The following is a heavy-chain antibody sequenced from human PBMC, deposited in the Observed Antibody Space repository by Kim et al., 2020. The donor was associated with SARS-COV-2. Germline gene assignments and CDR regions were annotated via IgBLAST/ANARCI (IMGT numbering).Heavy chain of an antibody. CDR3: TRRITMVRGVKGAWFDP. V-gene: IGHV3-49*02. J-gene: IGHJ5*02. Sequence: VKGRFTISRDDSKSIAYLQMNSLKTEDTAVYYCTRRITMVRGVKGAWFDPWGQGTLVTVSS. D-gene: IGHD3-10*01.